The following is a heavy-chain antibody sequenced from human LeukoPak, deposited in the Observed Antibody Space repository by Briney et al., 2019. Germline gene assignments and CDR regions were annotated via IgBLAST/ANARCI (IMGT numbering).Heavy chain of an antibody. J-gene: IGHJ4*02. V-gene: IGHV4-61*01. CDR1: GGSVTSVSYY. CDR3: AREHDWGDFDY. Sequence: PSETLSLTSSLSGGSVTSVSYYWSSIRHPPGNELGWIGSISYIGHTPSNPSLKSPATISRDTSKTQFSLNLSSVTAADTAVYYWAREHDWGDFDYWGQGALVTVSS. CDR2: ISYIGHT. D-gene: IGHD3-9*01.